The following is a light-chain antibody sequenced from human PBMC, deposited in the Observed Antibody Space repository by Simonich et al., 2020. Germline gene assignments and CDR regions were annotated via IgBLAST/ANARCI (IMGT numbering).Light chain of an antibody. J-gene: IGKJ4*01. V-gene: IGKV1-12*02. CDR2: AAS. Sequence: DIQMTQSPSSVSASGGDKVTITCRASQGISSWLAWDQQKPGKALKLLIYAASRWQSGVPSRFSGSGSGTDFTLTISSLQPEDFATYYCQQANSFPFTFGGGTKVEIK. CDR1: QGISSW. CDR3: QQANSFPFT.